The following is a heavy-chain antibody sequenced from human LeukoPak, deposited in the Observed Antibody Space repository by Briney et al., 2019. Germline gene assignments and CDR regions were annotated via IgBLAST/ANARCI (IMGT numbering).Heavy chain of an antibody. V-gene: IGHV3-7*01. CDR2: IKQDGSEK. J-gene: IGHJ4*02. CDR1: GFTFSSYW. CDR3: ARDLYSSGWYYFDY. Sequence: PGGSLRLSCAASGFTFSSYWMSWVRQAPGKGLEWVANIKQDGSEKYYVDSVKGRFTISRDNAKNSLYLQMNSLRAEDTAVYYCARDLYSSGWYYFDYWGRGTLVTVSS. D-gene: IGHD6-19*01.